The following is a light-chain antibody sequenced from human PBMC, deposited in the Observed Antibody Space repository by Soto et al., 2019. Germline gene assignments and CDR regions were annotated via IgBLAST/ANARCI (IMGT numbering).Light chain of an antibody. CDR1: QSITIW. CDR3: QHYNSYSWT. Sequence: DIQMTPSPSTLSASVGDRVTITCRASQSITIWLSWYQQKPGKAPKILIFDASSLESGVPSRFRGSRSRTEFTLAISSLQPEDCATYYCQHYNSYSWTFGQGTKVEIK. CDR2: DAS. V-gene: IGKV1-5*01. J-gene: IGKJ1*01.